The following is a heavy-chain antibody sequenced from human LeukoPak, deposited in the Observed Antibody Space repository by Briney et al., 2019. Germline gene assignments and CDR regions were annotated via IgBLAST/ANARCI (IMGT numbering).Heavy chain of an antibody. Sequence: GSLRLSCAASEFTFSSHNMNWVRQAPGKGLEWVSSISGRGNYIFYADSVKGRFTISRDSAKNSLSLQMNSLRAEDTAVYYCAKDQGFDYYDSSGYYLDYWGQGTLVTVSS. V-gene: IGHV3-21*01. CDR1: EFTFSSHN. CDR2: ISGRGNYI. J-gene: IGHJ4*02. CDR3: AKDQGFDYYDSSGYYLDY. D-gene: IGHD3-22*01.